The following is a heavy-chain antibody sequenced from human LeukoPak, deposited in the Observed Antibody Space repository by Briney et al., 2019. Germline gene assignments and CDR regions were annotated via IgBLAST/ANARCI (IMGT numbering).Heavy chain of an antibody. V-gene: IGHV1-69*05. Sequence: ASVKVSCKASGGTFSSYAISWVRQAPGQGLEWMGGIIPIFGTANYAQKFQGRVTITTDESTSTAYMELSSLRSEDTAVYYCASWELELSAFDIWGQGTMVTVSS. CDR2: IIPIFGTA. CDR1: GGTFSSYA. J-gene: IGHJ3*02. D-gene: IGHD3-3*01. CDR3: ASWELELSAFDI.